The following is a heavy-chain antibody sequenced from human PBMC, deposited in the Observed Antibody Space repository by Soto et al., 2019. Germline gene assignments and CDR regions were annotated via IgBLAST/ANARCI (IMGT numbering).Heavy chain of an antibody. CDR2: ISGSGGST. CDR3: AKDMGVSGNQWYFDL. Sequence: EVQLLESGGGLVQPGGSLRLSCAASGFTFSSYAMSWVRQAPGKGLEWVSAISGSGGSTYYADSVKGRFTISRDNSKNTLYLQMHSLRAEDTAVYYCAKDMGVSGNQWYFDLWGRGTLVTVSS. D-gene: IGHD3-16*01. CDR1: GFTFSSYA. J-gene: IGHJ2*01. V-gene: IGHV3-23*01.